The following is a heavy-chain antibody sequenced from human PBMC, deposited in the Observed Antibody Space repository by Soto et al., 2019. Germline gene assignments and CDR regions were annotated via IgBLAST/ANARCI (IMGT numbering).Heavy chain of an antibody. CDR3: AALVSHDAMATIRLGLDY. J-gene: IGHJ4*02. CDR2: IIPILDIS. Sequence: QVQLVQSGAEVKKPGSSVKVSCKTSGGSFSTYTINWVRHAPGQGLEWLGRIIPILDISNYAQKFQDRVTITEDKSTSTAYMELSSLKSEDKAVYYCAALVSHDAMATIRLGLDYWGQGTLLTGSS. CDR1: GGSFSTYT. D-gene: IGHD5-12*01. V-gene: IGHV1-69*02.